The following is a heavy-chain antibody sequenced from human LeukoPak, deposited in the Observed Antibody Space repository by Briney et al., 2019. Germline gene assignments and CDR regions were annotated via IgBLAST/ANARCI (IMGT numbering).Heavy chain of an antibody. CDR1: GYSFTDYY. Sequence: ASVTVSCKTSGYSFTDYYMHWVRQAPGQGLEWMGWINPNSGGTSTAKKFQGRVTMTRDTSITTVYMEVSWLKSDDTAIYYCARADRLHGGPYLIGPWGQGTLVTVSS. D-gene: IGHD2-21*01. CDR2: INPNSGGT. V-gene: IGHV1-2*02. CDR3: ARADRLHGGPYLIGP. J-gene: IGHJ5*02.